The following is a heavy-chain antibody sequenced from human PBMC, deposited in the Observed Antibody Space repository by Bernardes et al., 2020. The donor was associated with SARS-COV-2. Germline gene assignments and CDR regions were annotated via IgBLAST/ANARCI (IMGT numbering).Heavy chain of an antibody. J-gene: IGHJ4*02. Sequence: GGSLRLSCEASGFSLNNYWMTWVRQAPGKGLEWISYITKDGKSIIYSDSVKGRFTISRDSAKNSVYLQMESLRADDTAIYYCLRDEGHRRFQFWGQGTLVTVSS. D-gene: IGHD3-3*01. CDR2: ITKDGKSI. CDR3: LRDEGHRRFQF. V-gene: IGHV3-11*01. CDR1: GFSLNNYW.